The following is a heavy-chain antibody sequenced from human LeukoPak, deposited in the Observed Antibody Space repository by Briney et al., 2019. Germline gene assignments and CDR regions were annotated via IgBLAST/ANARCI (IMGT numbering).Heavy chain of an antibody. V-gene: IGHV1-69*13. D-gene: IGHD6-13*01. J-gene: IGHJ6*02. CDR2: IIPIFGTA. Sequence: SVKVSCKASGGTGSSYAISWVRQAPGQGLEWMGGIIPIFGTANYAQKFQGRVTITADGSTSTAYMELSSLRSEDTAVYYCARGVADPHYYYYGMDVWGQGTTVTVSS. CDR3: ARGVADPHYYYYGMDV. CDR1: GGTGSSYA.